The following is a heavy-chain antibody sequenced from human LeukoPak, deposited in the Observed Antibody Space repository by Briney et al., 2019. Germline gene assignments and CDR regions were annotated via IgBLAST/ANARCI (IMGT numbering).Heavy chain of an antibody. D-gene: IGHD2-2*02. CDR3: ARGYCTSSSCYNDY. Sequence: PGGSLRLSCAASGFTVSSSYISWVRQAPGKGLEWVSAIYSDDTTYYANSVKGRFTISRDNSKNTLYLQMNSLRAEDTAVYSCARGYCTSSSCYNDYWGQGTLVTVSS. CDR2: IYSDDTT. J-gene: IGHJ4*02. V-gene: IGHV3-53*05. CDR1: GFTVSSSY.